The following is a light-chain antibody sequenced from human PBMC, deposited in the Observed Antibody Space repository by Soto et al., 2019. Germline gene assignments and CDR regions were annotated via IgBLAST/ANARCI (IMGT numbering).Light chain of an antibody. Sequence: EIVLTQSPGTLSLSPGERATLSCRASQSVSNNYLAWYQQKPGQAPRLLIYGASNRATGIPDRFSGSGSGTEFTLTISNLQPDDFATYFCQQYHNYPRTFGQGTKVDIK. CDR3: QQYHNYPRT. CDR2: GAS. J-gene: IGKJ1*01. CDR1: QSVSNNY. V-gene: IGKV3-20*01.